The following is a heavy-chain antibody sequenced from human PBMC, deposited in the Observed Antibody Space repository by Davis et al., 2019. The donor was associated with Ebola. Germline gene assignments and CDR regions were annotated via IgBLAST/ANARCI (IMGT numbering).Heavy chain of an antibody. CDR2: FSYGDTTH. V-gene: IGHV4-39*01. D-gene: IGHD1-26*01. CDR3: ARPWYSGTYYDAYDI. Sequence: SETLSLTCTVSGASISSRSYYWGCIRQPPGKGLEWVGSFSYGDTTHYYNPSLRSRVTISVDTSRNQFSMKLSSATAADTAVYYCARPWYSGTYYDAYDIWGQGKMVAVSS. CDR1: GASISSRSYY. J-gene: IGHJ3*02.